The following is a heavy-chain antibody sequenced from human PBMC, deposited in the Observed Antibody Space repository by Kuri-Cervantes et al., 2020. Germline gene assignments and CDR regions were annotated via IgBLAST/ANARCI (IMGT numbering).Heavy chain of an antibody. J-gene: IGHJ6*02. V-gene: IGHV1-18*01. CDR2: ISAYNGNT. CDR1: GYTFTSYG. CDR3: ARDLVAAAFPFYYYYGMDV. D-gene: IGHD2-15*01. Sequence: ASVKVSCKASGYTFTSYGISWVRQAPGQGLEWMGWISAYNGNTNYAQKLQGRVTMTTDTSTSTAYMELRSLRSDDTAVYYCARDLVAAAFPFYYYYGMDVWGQGTTVTVSS.